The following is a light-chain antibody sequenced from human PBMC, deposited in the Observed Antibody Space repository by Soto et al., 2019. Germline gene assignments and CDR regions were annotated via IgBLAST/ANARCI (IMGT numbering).Light chain of an antibody. J-gene: IGKJ4*01. CDR1: QSITRY. CDR3: QQAGSFPLT. CDR2: AAS. V-gene: IGKV1-39*01. Sequence: DIQMTQSTTSLYAAVGERVTITCRASQSITRYLNWYQQKPGKAPKLLIYAASSLQSGVPSRFSGSGYGTDFTLTISSLQPEDSATYYCQQAGSFPLTFGGGTKVAIK.